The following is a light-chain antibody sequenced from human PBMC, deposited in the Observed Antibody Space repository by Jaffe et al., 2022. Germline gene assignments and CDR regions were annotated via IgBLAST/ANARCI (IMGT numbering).Light chain of an antibody. CDR2: WTS. CDR1: QSVLYNSNNKNY. J-gene: IGKJ1*01. CDR3: QQYYSTPQT. Sequence: DIVMTQSPDSLAVSLGERATINCKSSQSVLYNSNNKNYLAWYQQKPGQSPKLLIYWTSTRVSGVPDRFSGSGSGTDFSLTISSLQAEDVAVYYCQQYYSTPQTFGQGTKVEIK. V-gene: IGKV4-1*01.